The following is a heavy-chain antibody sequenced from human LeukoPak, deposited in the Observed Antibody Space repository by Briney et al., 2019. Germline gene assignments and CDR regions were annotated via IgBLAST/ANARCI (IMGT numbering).Heavy chain of an antibody. CDR1: GFTFSSYG. J-gene: IGHJ3*02. CDR3: AREQWELLAFDI. D-gene: IGHD1-26*01. Sequence: GGSLRLSCAASGFTFSSYGMHWVRQAPGKGLEWVAFIRYDGSNKYYADSVKGRFTISRDNSKNTLYLQMNSLRAEDTAVYYCAREQWELLAFDIWGQGTMVTVSS. CDR2: IRYDGSNK. V-gene: IGHV3-30*02.